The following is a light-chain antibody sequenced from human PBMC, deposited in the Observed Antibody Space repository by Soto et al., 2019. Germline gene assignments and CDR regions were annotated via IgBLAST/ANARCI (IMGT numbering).Light chain of an antibody. CDR1: SSDVGSDNS. CDR2: EVN. V-gene: IGLV2-8*01. Sequence: QPVLTQPPSASGSPGQSATISCAGTSSDVGSDNSGSWYQQHRGKAPKLVIYEVNKRPSGVPDRCSGSKSGNTASLTVSGLLAEDEADYYCSSYEGSNNLVFGGGTRVTVL. CDR3: SSYEGSNNLV. J-gene: IGLJ3*02.